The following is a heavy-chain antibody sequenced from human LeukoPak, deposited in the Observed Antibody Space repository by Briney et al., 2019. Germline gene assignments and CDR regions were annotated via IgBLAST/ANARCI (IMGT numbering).Heavy chain of an antibody. CDR2: ISSSSSTI. CDR3: ARPPLSGSYDYGVY. D-gene: IGHD4-17*01. Sequence: PGGSLRLSCAASGFTFSSYSMTWVRQAPGKGLEWVSYISSSSSTIYYADSVKGRFTISRDNAKNSLYLQMNSLRDEDTAVYYCARPPLSGSYDYGVYWGQGTLVTVSS. V-gene: IGHV3-48*02. J-gene: IGHJ4*02. CDR1: GFTFSSYS.